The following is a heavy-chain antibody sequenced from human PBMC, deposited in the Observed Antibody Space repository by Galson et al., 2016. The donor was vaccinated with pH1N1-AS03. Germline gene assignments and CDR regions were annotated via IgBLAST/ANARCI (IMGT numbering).Heavy chain of an antibody. J-gene: IGHJ3*02. V-gene: IGHV1-69*13. D-gene: IGHD1-26*01. CDR2: IIPIFGTV. Sequence: SVKVSCKASGGTFNSYAISWVRQAPGQGLEWMGGIIPIFGTVNFAQRVQGRLTITADDATSTAYMDLSSLRSDDTAVYYCAMEGHGGRYRTDALDIWGQGTMVTVSS. CDR1: GGTFNSYA. CDR3: AMEGHGGRYRTDALDI.